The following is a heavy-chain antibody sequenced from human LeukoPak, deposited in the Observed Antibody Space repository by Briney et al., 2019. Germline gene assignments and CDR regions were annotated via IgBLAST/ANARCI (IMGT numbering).Heavy chain of an antibody. CDR1: GFTFSSYG. CDR2: ISYDGSNK. J-gene: IGHJ3*02. CDR3: AKDPKQWLARGVDAFDI. Sequence: GGSLRLSCAASGFTFSSYGMHWVRQAPGKGLEWVAVISYDGSNKYYADSVKGRFTISRDNSKNTLYLQMNSLRAEDTAVYYCAKDPKQWLARGVDAFDIWGQGTMVTVSS. D-gene: IGHD6-19*01. V-gene: IGHV3-30*18.